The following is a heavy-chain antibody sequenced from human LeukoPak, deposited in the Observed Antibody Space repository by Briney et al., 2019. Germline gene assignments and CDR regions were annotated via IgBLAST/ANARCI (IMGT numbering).Heavy chain of an antibody. CDR3: ARVAAGGYYYYGMDV. D-gene: IGHD3-16*01. CDR2: IYYSGST. Sequence: PSETLSLTCTVSGGSISTYYWTWIRQPPGKGLEWIGYIYYSGSTNYNPSLKSRVTISEDTSKNQFSLKLSSVTAADTAVYYCARVAAGGYYYYGMDVWGQGTTVTVSS. J-gene: IGHJ6*02. V-gene: IGHV4-59*01. CDR1: GGSISTYY.